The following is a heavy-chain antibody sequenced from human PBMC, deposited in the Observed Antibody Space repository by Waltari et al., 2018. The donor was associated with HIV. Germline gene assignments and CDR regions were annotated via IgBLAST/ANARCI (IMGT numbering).Heavy chain of an antibody. Sequence: QLQLQESGPGLVKPSETLSLTCTVSGGPLSSSSYYWGWIRQPPGKGLEWIGSIYYSGSTYYNPSLKSRVTISVDTSKNQFSLKLSSVTAADTAVYYCARDRDTAMAFDAFDIWGQGTMVTVSS. J-gene: IGHJ3*02. CDR2: IYYSGST. CDR1: GGPLSSSSYY. CDR3: ARDRDTAMAFDAFDI. D-gene: IGHD5-18*01. V-gene: IGHV4-39*07.